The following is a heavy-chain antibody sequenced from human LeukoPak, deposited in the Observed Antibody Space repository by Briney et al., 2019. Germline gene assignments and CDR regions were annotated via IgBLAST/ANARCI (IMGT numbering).Heavy chain of an antibody. CDR3: AKGSKEVLFTRDHHMDV. V-gene: IGHV3-30*02. CDR2: IRYDGSKK. Sequence: GSLRLSCAASGFTFTSYGIHWVRQAPGKGLEWVAFIRYDGSKKYYADSVKGRFTISRDNSKNTLYLQMNNLRAEDTAVYYCAKGSKEVLFTRDHHMDVWGKGTTVT. J-gene: IGHJ6*03. CDR1: GFTFTSYG. D-gene: IGHD3-3*01.